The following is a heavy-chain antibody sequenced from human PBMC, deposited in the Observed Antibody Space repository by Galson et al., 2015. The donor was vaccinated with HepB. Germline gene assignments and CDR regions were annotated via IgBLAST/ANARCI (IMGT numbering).Heavy chain of an antibody. CDR2: FDPEDGET. CDR3: ATDLIHVRAVAGYYFDY. V-gene: IGHV1-24*01. Sequence: SVKVSCKVSGYTLTELSMHWVRQAPGKGLEWMGGFDPEDGETIYAQKFQGRVTMTEDTSTDTAYMELSSLRSEDTAVYYCATDLIHVRAVAGYYFDYWGQGTLVTVSS. J-gene: IGHJ4*02. D-gene: IGHD6-19*01. CDR1: GYTLTELS.